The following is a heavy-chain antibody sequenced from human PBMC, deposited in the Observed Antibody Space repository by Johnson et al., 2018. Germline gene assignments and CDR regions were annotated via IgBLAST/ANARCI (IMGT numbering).Heavy chain of an antibody. J-gene: IGHJ3*02. Sequence: QVQLVESGGGVVQPGRSLRLSCAASGFTFSSYAMHWVRQAPGKGLEWVAVISYDGSNKYYADSVKGRFTISRDNSKNTLYLQMNSLRAEDTAVYYCAGLSAWAFDIWGQGTMVTVSS. V-gene: IGHV3-30-3*01. CDR3: AGLSAWAFDI. D-gene: IGHD3-3*02. CDR1: GFTFSSYA. CDR2: ISYDGSNK.